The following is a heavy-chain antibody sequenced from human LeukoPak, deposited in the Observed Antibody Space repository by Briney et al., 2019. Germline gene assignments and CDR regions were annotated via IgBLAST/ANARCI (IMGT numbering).Heavy chain of an antibody. V-gene: IGHV4-34*01. J-gene: IGHJ3*02. CDR3: ASNYYDSSVPSFFDI. Sequence: SETLSLTCAVYGGSFSGYYWSWIRQPPGKGLEWIGEINHSGSTNYNPSLKSRVTISVDTSKNQFSLKLSSVTAADTAVYYCASNYYDSSVPSFFDIWGQGTMVTVSS. CDR2: INHSGST. CDR1: GGSFSGYY. D-gene: IGHD3-22*01.